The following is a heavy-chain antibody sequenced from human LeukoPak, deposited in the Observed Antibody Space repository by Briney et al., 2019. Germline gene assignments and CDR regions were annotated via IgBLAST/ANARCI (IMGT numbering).Heavy chain of an antibody. Sequence: ASVKVSCQASGYTFTSYDIHWVRQATGQGLEWMGWMSPNSGNTGHAQKFQGRVTMTRDTSINTAYMELSSLRSDDTAVYYCARGLRFGELTPDCWGQGTLVTVSS. CDR2: MSPNSGNT. D-gene: IGHD3-10*01. V-gene: IGHV1-8*01. J-gene: IGHJ4*02. CDR3: ARGLRFGELTPDC. CDR1: GYTFTSYD.